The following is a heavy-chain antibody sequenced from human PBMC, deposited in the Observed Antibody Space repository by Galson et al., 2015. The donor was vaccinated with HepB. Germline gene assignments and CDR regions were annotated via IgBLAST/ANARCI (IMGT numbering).Heavy chain of an antibody. Sequence: SLRLSCAASGFTFSSYWMSRVRQAPGTGLEWVANIKQAGSEKYYVDSVKGRFTISRDNAKNSLYLQMNSLRAEDTAVYYWARDFQPLLYGDYWGQGTLVTVSS. CDR3: ARDFQPLLYGDY. CDR2: IKQAGSEK. D-gene: IGHD2-2*02. CDR1: GFTFSSYW. V-gene: IGHV3-7*01. J-gene: IGHJ4*02.